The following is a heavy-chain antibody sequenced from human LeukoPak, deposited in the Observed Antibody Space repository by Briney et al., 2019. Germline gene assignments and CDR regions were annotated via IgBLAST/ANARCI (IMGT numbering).Heavy chain of an antibody. CDR2: IKPDGSEK. Sequence: GGSLRLSCAASGFTSSNHWMGWVRQAPGKGLEWVANIKPDGSEKNYVDSVKGRFTISRDNAKNSLYLQMNSLRAEDTAVYYCMTGGHYSGTWGQGSLVTVSS. CDR3: MTGGHYSGT. D-gene: IGHD3-3*01. V-gene: IGHV3-7*01. J-gene: IGHJ5*02. CDR1: GFTSSNHW.